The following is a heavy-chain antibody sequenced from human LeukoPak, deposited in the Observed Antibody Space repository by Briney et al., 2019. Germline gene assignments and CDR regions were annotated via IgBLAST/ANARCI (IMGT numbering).Heavy chain of an antibody. Sequence: GGSLRLSCAASGFTFSSYWMHWVRQAPGKGLVWVSRINSDGSSTSYADSVKGRFTISRDNAKNTLYLQMNSLRAEDTAVYYCARVDYAPRALDYWGQGTLVTVSS. CDR3: ARVDYAPRALDY. D-gene: IGHD4-17*01. CDR1: GFTFSSYW. CDR2: INSDGSST. J-gene: IGHJ4*02. V-gene: IGHV3-74*01.